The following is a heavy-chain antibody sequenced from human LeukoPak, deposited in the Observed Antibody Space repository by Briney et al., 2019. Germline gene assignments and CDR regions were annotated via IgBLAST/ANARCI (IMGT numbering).Heavy chain of an antibody. Sequence: GASVKVSCKASGGTFSSYAISWVRQAPGQGLEWMGGIIPIFGRANYAQKFQGRVTITADESTSTAYMELSSLRSEDTAVYYCASQTLNRSGSYFWGQGTLVTVSS. D-gene: IGHD1-26*01. CDR1: GGTFSSYA. CDR2: IIPIFGRA. V-gene: IGHV1-69*13. J-gene: IGHJ4*02. CDR3: ASQTLNRSGSYF.